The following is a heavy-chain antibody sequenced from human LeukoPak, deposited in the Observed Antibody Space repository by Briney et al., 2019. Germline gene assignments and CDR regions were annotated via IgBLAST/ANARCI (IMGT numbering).Heavy chain of an antibody. Sequence: PSETLSLTCTVPGGSISSSSYYWGWIRQPPGKGLEWIGSIYYSGSTYYNPSLKSRVTISVDTSKNQFSLKLSSVTAADTAVYYCARRGSSSDAFDIWGQGTTVTVSS. D-gene: IGHD6-6*01. J-gene: IGHJ3*02. CDR2: IYYSGST. CDR1: GGSISSSSYY. V-gene: IGHV4-39*01. CDR3: ARRGSSSDAFDI.